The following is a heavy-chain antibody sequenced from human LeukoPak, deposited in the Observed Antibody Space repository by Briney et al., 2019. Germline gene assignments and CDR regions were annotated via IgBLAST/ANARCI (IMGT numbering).Heavy chain of an antibody. CDR1: GYTLTGYY. D-gene: IGHD6-13*01. CDR2: INPNSGDT. V-gene: IGHV1-2*02. J-gene: IGHJ6*03. CDR3: ARAGYSSSAHYYYMDV. Sequence: ASVKVSCKASGYTLTGYYMHWVRQAPGQGLEWMGWINPNSGDTKYAQKFQGRVTMSRDTSISTAYMELSRLRSDDTAVYYCARAGYSSSAHYYYMDVWGKGTTVTVSS.